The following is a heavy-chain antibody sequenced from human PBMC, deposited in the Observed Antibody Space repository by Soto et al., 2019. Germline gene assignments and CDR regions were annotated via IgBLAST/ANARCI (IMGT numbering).Heavy chain of an antibody. J-gene: IGHJ3*02. D-gene: IGHD1-26*01. V-gene: IGHV1-69*13. CDR1: GGTFSSYA. Sequence: ASVKVSCKASGGTFSSYAISWVRQAPGQGLEWMGGIIPIFGTANYAQKFQGRVTITADESTSTAYMELSSLRSEDTAVYYCASPGIVGANAFDIWGQGTMVTVSS. CDR3: ASPGIVGANAFDI. CDR2: IIPIFGTA.